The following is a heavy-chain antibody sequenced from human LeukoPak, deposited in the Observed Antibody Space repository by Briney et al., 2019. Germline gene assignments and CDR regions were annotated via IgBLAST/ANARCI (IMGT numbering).Heavy chain of an antibody. CDR3: ASSTPYYDILTGYYN. J-gene: IGHJ4*02. CDR2: INHSGST. Sequence: SETLSHTCAVYGGSFSGYYWSWIRQPPGKGLEWIGEINHSGSTNYNPSLKSRVTISVDTSKNQFSLKLSSVTAADTAVYYCASSTPYYDILTGYYNWGQGTLVTVSS. CDR1: GGSFSGYY. D-gene: IGHD3-9*01. V-gene: IGHV4-34*01.